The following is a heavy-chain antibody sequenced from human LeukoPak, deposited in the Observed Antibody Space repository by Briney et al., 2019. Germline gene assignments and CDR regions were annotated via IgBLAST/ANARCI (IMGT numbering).Heavy chain of an antibody. V-gene: IGHV4-39*02. CDR3: ARDGWLRFERWFDP. Sequence: SETLSLTCTVSGGSISSYYWGWIRQPPGKGLEWIGSIYYIGSTYYNPSLKSRVTISVDTSKNQFSLKLSSVTAADTAVYYCARDGWLRFERWFDPWGQGTLVTVSS. J-gene: IGHJ5*02. D-gene: IGHD5-12*01. CDR2: IYYIGST. CDR1: GGSISSYY.